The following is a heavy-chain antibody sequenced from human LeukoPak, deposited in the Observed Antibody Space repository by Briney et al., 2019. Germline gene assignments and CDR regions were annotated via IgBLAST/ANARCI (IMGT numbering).Heavy chain of an antibody. CDR2: IKQDGSEK. CDR1: GFTFSSYA. J-gene: IGHJ5*02. CDR3: ASLLVPAAILDWFDP. V-gene: IGHV3-7*01. D-gene: IGHD2-2*01. Sequence: GGSLRLSCAASGFTFSSYAMSWVRQAPGKGLEWVANIKQDGSEKYYVDSVKGRFTISRDNAKNSLYLQMNSLRAEDTAVYYCASLLVPAAILDWFDPWGQGTLVTVSS.